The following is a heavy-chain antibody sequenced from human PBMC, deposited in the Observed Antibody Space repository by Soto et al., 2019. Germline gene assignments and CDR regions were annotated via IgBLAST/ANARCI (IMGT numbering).Heavy chain of an antibody. V-gene: IGHV3-30*18. CDR2: ISSDGNNQ. D-gene: IGHD3-10*01. J-gene: IGHJ3*02. CDR3: AKERGVLDAFDI. Sequence: GQLVESGGGVVQPGRSLRLSCAASGFTSSSFVIHWVRQAPGKGLEWLAVISSDGNNQYYADSVKGRFTISRDNSKNTLYLQVNSLRAEDTAVYFCAKERGVLDAFDIWGQGKRVTVSS. CDR1: GFTSSSFV.